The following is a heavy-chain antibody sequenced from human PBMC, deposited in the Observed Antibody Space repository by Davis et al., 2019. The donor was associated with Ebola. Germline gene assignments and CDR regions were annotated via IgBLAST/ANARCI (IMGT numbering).Heavy chain of an antibody. J-gene: IGHJ4*02. CDR3: VREWFEETD. D-gene: IGHD3-10*01. V-gene: IGHV3-23*01. CDR1: GFTFSSYA. CDR2: ISGSGAHT. Sequence: GGPLRPSFAAPGFTFSSYAMSWVRQAPGKGLEWVSTISGSGAHTYYADSVKGRFTISRDDSKNTLYLQMNSLGDEDTAVYYCVREWFEETDWGQGTLVTVSS.